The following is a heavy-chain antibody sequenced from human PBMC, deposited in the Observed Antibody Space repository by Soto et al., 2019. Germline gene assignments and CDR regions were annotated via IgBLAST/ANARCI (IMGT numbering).Heavy chain of an antibody. CDR2: IYFTGST. CDR1: GGSISGYC. V-gene: IGHV4-59*01. J-gene: IGHJ4*02. D-gene: IGHD2-2*01. Sequence: SETLSLTCSVPGGSISGYCWSWIRQPPGGGLEWIAYIYFTGSTKYNASLKSRVTISVDTSKNQFSLKLSSVAAADTAMYFCARTRYCSSTSCYFDYWGQGTLVTVSS. CDR3: ARTRYCSSTSCYFDY.